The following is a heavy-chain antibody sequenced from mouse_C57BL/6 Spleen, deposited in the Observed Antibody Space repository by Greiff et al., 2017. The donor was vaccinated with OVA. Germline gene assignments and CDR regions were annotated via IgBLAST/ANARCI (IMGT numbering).Heavy chain of an antibody. J-gene: IGHJ2*01. CDR3: ARHWLGRTFDY. CDR1: GFTFSSYG. Sequence: EVQLVESGGDLVKPGGSLKLSCAASGFTFSSYGMSWVRQTPDKRLEWVATISSGGSYTYYPDSVKGRFTISRDNAKNTLYLQMSSLKSEDTAMYYCARHWLGRTFDYWGQGTTLTVSS. CDR2: ISSGGSYT. D-gene: IGHD4-1*01. V-gene: IGHV5-6*01.